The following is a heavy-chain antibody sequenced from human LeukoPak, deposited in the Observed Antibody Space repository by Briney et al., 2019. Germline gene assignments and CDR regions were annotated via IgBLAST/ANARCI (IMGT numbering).Heavy chain of an antibody. Sequence: PGGSLRLSCAASGFTFSNFWMSWVRQAPGKGLEWVANIKQDGSEKYYVDSVKGRFTISRDNAKNSLYLQMNSLRAEDTAVYYCARRIVSVPAIQEGNWLDPWGQGTLVTVSS. CDR3: ARRIVSVPAIQEGNWLDP. D-gene: IGHD2-21*02. J-gene: IGHJ5*02. CDR2: IKQDGSEK. CDR1: GFTFSNFW. V-gene: IGHV3-7*05.